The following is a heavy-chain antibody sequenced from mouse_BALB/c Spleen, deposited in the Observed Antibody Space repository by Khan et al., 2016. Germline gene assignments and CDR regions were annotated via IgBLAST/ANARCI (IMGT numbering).Heavy chain of an antibody. Sequence: VQLQQSGPDLVKPGASVKISCKASGYSFSGYYLDWVKQSHDKSLEWIGRINPNNGGSKYNQNFKDKTILTVDRSSTTAYMELRSLTSEDSAVYYCLRDAMDYWGQGTSVTVSS. J-gene: IGHJ4*01. CDR1: GYSFSGYY. V-gene: IGHV1-18*01. CDR2: INPNNGGS. CDR3: LRDAMDY. D-gene: IGHD3-1*01.